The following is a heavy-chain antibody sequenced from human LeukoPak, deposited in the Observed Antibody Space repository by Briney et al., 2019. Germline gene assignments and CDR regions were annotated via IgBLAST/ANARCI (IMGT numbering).Heavy chain of an antibody. Sequence: PSETLSLTCTVSGGSISSSSYYWGWIRQPPGKGLEWIGSSYYSGSTYYNPSLKIRVTIPVGTSKNQFSLKLSSVTAADTAVYYCARLVGVEYYYDSSGYYPNSFDYWGQGTLVTVSS. D-gene: IGHD3-22*01. CDR1: GGSISSSSYY. CDR3: ARLVGVEYYYDSSGYYPNSFDY. CDR2: SYYSGST. J-gene: IGHJ4*02. V-gene: IGHV4-39*01.